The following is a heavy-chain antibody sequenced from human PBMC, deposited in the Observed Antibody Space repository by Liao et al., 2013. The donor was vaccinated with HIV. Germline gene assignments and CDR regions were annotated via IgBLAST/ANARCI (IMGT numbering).Heavy chain of an antibody. J-gene: IGHJ4*02. D-gene: IGHD5-24*01. CDR2: IFHSGST. CDR1: GGTISSDGYS. V-gene: IGHV4-30-2*01. Sequence: QLQLQESGSGVVKPSQTLSLTCGVSGGTISSDGYSWSWIRQPPGKGLEWIGYIFHSGSTSYNPSLKSRVTISVDTSKNQFSLNLNSVTAADTAVYYCARALQTYFHYWGQGTLVTVSS. CDR3: ARALQTYFHY.